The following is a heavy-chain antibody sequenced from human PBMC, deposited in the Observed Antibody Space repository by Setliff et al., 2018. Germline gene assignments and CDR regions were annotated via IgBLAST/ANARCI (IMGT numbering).Heavy chain of an antibody. CDR1: GGSISSYY. J-gene: IGHJ4*02. CDR3: ARENGYCSGGACYFMFDY. CDR2: IDYSGST. Sequence: PSETLSLTCTVSGGSISSYYWSWIRQPPGKGLEWIGYIDYSGSTKYNPSLKSRVTISVDTSKNQFSLELSSVTAADTAMYYCARENGYCSGGACYFMFDYWGQGTLVTVSS. D-gene: IGHD2-15*01. V-gene: IGHV4-59*01.